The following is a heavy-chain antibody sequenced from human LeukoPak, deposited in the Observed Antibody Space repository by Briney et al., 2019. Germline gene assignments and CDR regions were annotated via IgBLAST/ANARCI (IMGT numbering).Heavy chain of an antibody. CDR1: GGSISSYY. J-gene: IGHJ4*02. Sequence: SETLSLTCTVSGGSISSYYLSWIRQPPEKGLEWIGYMYYSGSTNYNPSLKSRVTISVDTSKNQFSLKLSSVTAADAAVYYCARHTFCSNNGVCPFDYWGQGTLVTVSS. V-gene: IGHV4-59*01. CDR2: MYYSGST. CDR3: ARHTFCSNNGVCPFDY. D-gene: IGHD2-8*01.